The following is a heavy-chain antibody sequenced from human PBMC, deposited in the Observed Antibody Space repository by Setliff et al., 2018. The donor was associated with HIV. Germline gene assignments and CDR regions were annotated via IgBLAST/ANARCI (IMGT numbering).Heavy chain of an antibody. J-gene: IGHJ4*02. V-gene: IGHV4-38-2*01. Sequence: SETLSLTCAVSGYSISRGYFWGWVRQPPGKGLEWIGSVSHSGNTDYNISLKSRVTISIDNSNNHFSLKLRSVTAADTAVYYCVSQPESRWQIEYWGQGTLVTVSS. D-gene: IGHD3-10*01. CDR2: VSHSGNT. CDR3: VSQPESRWQIEY. CDR1: GYSISRGYF.